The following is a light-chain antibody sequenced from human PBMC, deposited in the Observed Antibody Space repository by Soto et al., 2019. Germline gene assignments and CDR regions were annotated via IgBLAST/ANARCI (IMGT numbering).Light chain of an antibody. V-gene: IGKV3-20*01. CDR2: GAS. J-gene: IGKJ1*01. CDR1: QSVSSSY. CDR3: QQYGSSPQT. Sequence: EIMLTQSPGTLSLSPGERATLSCRASQSVSSSYLAWYQQKPGQAPRLLIYGASSRATGIPDRFSGSGSGKDFTLTISRLEPEDLAVYYCQQYGSSPQTFGQGTKVEIK.